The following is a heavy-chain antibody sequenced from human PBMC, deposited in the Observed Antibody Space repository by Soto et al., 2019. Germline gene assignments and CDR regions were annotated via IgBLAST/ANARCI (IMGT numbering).Heavy chain of an antibody. J-gene: IGHJ6*02. CDR3: ARDYYGMDV. V-gene: IGHV4-30-2*06. Sequence: SETLSLTCTVSGGSISSGGYSWTWIRQSPGKGLEWIGYTYQSGSAYYNPSPKSRVTISVDRSKNQFSLNLTSVTAADTAVYYCARDYYGMDVWGQGTTVTVSS. CDR2: TYQSGSA. CDR1: GGSISSGGYS.